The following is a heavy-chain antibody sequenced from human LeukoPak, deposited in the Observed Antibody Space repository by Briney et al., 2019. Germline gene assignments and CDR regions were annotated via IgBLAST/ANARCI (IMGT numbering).Heavy chain of an antibody. CDR1: GFTFTSYC. J-gene: IGHJ4*02. D-gene: IGHD3-10*01. Sequence: GRSLTLSSPASGFTFTSYCMHWDRQPPSKWLEWVAVIPYDGSNKYYADSVKGRFHISRDNSQNTLYLQMNSLRAEDTAVYYCAKPLLLCFDPDYYFDYWGQGTLVSVSS. CDR2: IPYDGSNK. V-gene: IGHV3-30*18. CDR3: AKPLLLCFDPDYYFDY.